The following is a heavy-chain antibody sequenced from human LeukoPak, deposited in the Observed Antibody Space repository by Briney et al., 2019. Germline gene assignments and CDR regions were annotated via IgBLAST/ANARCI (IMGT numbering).Heavy chain of an antibody. Sequence: SETLSLTCTVSGDSISSSSYYWGWIRQPPGKGLEWIGSIFHSGSTYYNPSLKSRVTISVDTSKNQFSLKLSSVTAADTAVYYCARPKDYYGSGSNFFDYWGQGTLVTVSS. J-gene: IGHJ4*02. CDR2: IFHSGST. V-gene: IGHV4-39*01. CDR1: GDSISSSSYY. D-gene: IGHD3-10*01. CDR3: ARPKDYYGSGSNFFDY.